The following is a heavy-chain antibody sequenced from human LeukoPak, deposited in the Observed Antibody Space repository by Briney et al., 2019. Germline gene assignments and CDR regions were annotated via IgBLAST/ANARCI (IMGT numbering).Heavy chain of an antibody. CDR1: GGSISSYY. CDR2: IYTSGST. Sequence: PSETLSLTCTVSGGSISSYYWSWIRQPAGKGLEWIGRIYTSGSTNYNPPLKSRVTMSVDTSKNQFSLKLSSVTAADTAVYYCARSYSSGGEPPYFDYWGQGTLVTVSS. CDR3: ARSYSSGGEPPYFDY. V-gene: IGHV4-4*07. J-gene: IGHJ4*02. D-gene: IGHD6-19*01.